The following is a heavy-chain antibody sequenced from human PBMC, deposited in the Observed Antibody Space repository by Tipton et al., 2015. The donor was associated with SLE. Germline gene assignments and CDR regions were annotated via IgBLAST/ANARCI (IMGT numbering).Heavy chain of an antibody. CDR2: IKSKADGGTT. Sequence: GSLRPSCTVSGFTFTNAWMSWFRQAPGKGLEWVGRIKSKADGGTTDYVAPVKARFTMSRDDSKNTLYLQMNSLKTEDTAVYYCIPRGYSGYWGQGTLVTVSS. CDR1: GFTFTNAW. CDR3: IPRGYSGY. V-gene: IGHV3-15*01. D-gene: IGHD5-12*01. J-gene: IGHJ4*02.